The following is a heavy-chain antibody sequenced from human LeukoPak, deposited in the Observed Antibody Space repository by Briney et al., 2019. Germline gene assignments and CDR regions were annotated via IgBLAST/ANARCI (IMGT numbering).Heavy chain of an antibody. D-gene: IGHD4-23*01. CDR3: ARERGSSGGNTNGYFDY. V-gene: IGHV3-33*08. CDR1: GFTFSSYE. Sequence: GGALRLSCIVSGFTFSSYEMNWVRQAPGKGLEWLSFVFADGSNVFYADSVRGRFTISRDNSKNTLYLQMNSLRAEDTAAYYCARERGSSGGNTNGYFDYWGQGALVTVSS. CDR2: VFADGSNV. J-gene: IGHJ4*02.